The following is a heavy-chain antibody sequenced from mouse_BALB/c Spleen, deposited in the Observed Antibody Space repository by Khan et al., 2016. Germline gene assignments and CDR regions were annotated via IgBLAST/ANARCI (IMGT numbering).Heavy chain of an antibody. J-gene: IGHJ3*01. V-gene: IGHV9-3*02. D-gene: IGHD2-4*01. CDR3: ARWGYDYAWFAY. Sequence: QIQLVQSGPELKKPGETVKISCKACGYSFTNYGMNWVKQAPGKGLKWMGWIDTNTGEPTYAEEFKGRFAFSLETSAITAYLQINNLKNDDTATDFCARWGYDYAWFAYWGEGTLVTVSA. CDR2: IDTNTGEP. CDR1: GYSFTNYG.